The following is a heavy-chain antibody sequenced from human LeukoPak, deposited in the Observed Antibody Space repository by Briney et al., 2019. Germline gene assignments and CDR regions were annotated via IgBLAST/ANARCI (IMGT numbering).Heavy chain of an antibody. J-gene: IGHJ4*02. D-gene: IGHD1-26*01. CDR2: ISYDGSNK. Sequence: PGRSLRLSCAASGFTFSSFAMHWVRQAPGKGLELVAVISYDGSNKYYADSMKGRFTISRDNSKNTLFLQMNSLRAEDTAVYYCAKVRSGSFHVIYFDYWGQGTLVTVSS. CDR1: GFTFSSFA. V-gene: IGHV3-30*18. CDR3: AKVRSGSFHVIYFDY.